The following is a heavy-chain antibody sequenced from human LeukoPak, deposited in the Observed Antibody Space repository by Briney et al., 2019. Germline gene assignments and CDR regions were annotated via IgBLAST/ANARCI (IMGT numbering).Heavy chain of an antibody. CDR3: AKEYSPPSDFWSGYSYWFDP. V-gene: IGHV3-11*04. CDR1: GFTFSDYY. CDR2: ISSSGSTI. D-gene: IGHD3-3*01. J-gene: IGHJ5*02. Sequence: GGSLRLSCAASGFTFSDYYMSWIRQAPGKGLGWVSCISSSGSTIFYADSVKGRFTISRDNSKNTLYLQMNSLRAEDTAVYYCAKEYSPPSDFWSGYSYWFDPWGQGTLVTVSS.